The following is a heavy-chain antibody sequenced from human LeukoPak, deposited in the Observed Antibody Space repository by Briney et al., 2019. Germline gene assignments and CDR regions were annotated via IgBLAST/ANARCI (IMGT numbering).Heavy chain of an antibody. CDR3: ATPGTTRGIDY. V-gene: IGHV1-2*04. J-gene: IGHJ4*02. CDR1: GYPFTVYY. Sequence: ASVRVSCKTSGYPFTVYYIHWVRQAPGQGLEWMGRINPNSGGTNYAQNFQGWVTMTSDTSISTAYMELNRLRSDDTAMYYCATPGTTRGIDYWGQGTLVTVSS. CDR2: INPNSGGT. D-gene: IGHD3-10*01.